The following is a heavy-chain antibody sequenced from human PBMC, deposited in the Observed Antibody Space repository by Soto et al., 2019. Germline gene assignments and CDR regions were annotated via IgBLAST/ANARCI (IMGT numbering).Heavy chain of an antibody. D-gene: IGHD2-15*01. J-gene: IGHJ5*02. CDR2: IYYSGST. CDR1: GGSISSYY. CDR3: ARIHRSGPRVRFDT. Sequence: SETLSLTCTVSGGSISSYYWSWIRQPPGKGLEWIGYIYYSGSTNYNPSLKSRVTISVDTSKNQFSLKLSSVTAADTAVYYCARIHRSGPRVRFDTWGQGTLVTVSS. V-gene: IGHV4-59*01.